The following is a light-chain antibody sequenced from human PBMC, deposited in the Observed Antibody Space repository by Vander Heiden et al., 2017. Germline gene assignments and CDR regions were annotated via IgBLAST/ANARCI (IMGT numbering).Light chain of an antibody. V-gene: IGKV3-20*01. CDR2: DAS. Sequence: EIVLTQSPGTLSLSPGERATLSCRARQCVSSSNLAWYQQRPGQAPRLLIYDASSRSTSIPDRFSGSVSGTDFTLTISRLEPEDFAVYYCQQYGSSPTLTFGGGTKVEIK. CDR1: QCVSSSN. J-gene: IGKJ4*01. CDR3: QQYGSSPTLT.